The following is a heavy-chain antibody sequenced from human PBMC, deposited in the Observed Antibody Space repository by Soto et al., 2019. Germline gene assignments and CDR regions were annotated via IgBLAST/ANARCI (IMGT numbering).Heavy chain of an antibody. CDR1: GGTFSSHS. J-gene: IGHJ6*02. CDR2: IIPIFGTA. D-gene: IGHD2-2*01. CDR3: STSVYCSTTRFYYYYGLDV. Sequence: QVQLVQSGAEVKKPGSSVKVSCKVSGGTFSSHSINWVRQAPGQGPEWMGGIIPIFGTAHYAQKFQGRVTITADESTSTAYMELSSLTSEDTALYYCSTSVYCSTTRFYYYYGLDVWGQGTTVIVSS. V-gene: IGHV1-69*01.